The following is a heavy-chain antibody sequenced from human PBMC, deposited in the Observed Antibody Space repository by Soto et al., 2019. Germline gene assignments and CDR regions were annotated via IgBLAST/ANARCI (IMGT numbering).Heavy chain of an antibody. D-gene: IGHD2-15*01. CDR2: IIPLFGTP. Sequence: QVQLVQSGAEVKKPGSSLKVSCKTSGVTFSTSGISWVRQGPGQGLEWMGGIIPLFGTPKYARKFQGRVSITADASATTTYMELSGLRSDDTAVYYCSTVSLSICGGGSCYRLDSYFDSWGKGTLVVISS. V-gene: IGHV1-69*01. CDR1: GVTFSTSG. J-gene: IGHJ4*03. CDR3: STVSLSICGGGSCYRLDSYFDS.